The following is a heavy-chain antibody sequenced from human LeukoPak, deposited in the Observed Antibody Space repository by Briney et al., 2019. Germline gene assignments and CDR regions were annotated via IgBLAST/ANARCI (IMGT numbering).Heavy chain of an antibody. Sequence: SETLSLTCAVYGGSFSGYYWSWIRQPPGMGLEWIGEINHSGSTNYNPSLKSRVTISVDTSKNQFSLKLSSVTAADTAVYYCARESKLRYFGPGGMDVWGQGTTVTVSS. D-gene: IGHD3-9*01. CDR1: GGSFSGYY. V-gene: IGHV4-34*01. CDR2: INHSGST. J-gene: IGHJ6*02. CDR3: ARESKLRYFGPGGMDV.